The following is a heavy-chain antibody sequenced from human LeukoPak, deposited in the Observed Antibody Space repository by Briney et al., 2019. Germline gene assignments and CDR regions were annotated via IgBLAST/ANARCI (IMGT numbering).Heavy chain of an antibody. J-gene: IGHJ4*02. V-gene: IGHV1-18*01. D-gene: IGHD6-19*01. CDR2: ISTYSGNT. Sequence: ASVKVSFKASGYTFTSYGINWLRQAPGQGLEWMGWISTYSGNTNYAQKLQGRVTMTTDTSTSTAYMELRSLRSDDTAVYYCARAPITVAGSALWYWGQGTLVTVSS. CDR3: ARAPITVAGSALWY. CDR1: GYTFTSYG.